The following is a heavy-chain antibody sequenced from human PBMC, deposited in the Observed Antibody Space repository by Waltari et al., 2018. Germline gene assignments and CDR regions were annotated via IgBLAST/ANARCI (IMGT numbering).Heavy chain of an antibody. D-gene: IGHD1-1*01. CDR2: VIPILGRA. CDR1: GGTFSSYT. J-gene: IGHJ6*02. V-gene: IGHV1-69*08. Sequence: QVQLVQSGAEVKKPGSSVKVSCKASGGTFSSYTISWVRQAPGQGLEWIGRVIPILGRANYAQNFQGRGTITADKSTSTAYMELSSLRSEDTAVYYCARVNPLEYYGMDVWGQGTTVTVSS. CDR3: ARVNPLEYYGMDV.